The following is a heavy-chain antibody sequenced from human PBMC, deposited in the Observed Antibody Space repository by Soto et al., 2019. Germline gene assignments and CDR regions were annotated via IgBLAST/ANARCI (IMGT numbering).Heavy chain of an antibody. CDR2: IYYSGST. Sequence: PSETLSLTCTVSGGSISNYYWSWIRQPPGKGLEWIGYIYYSGSTNYNSSLKSRVTISVDTSKNQFSLKLSSVTAADTAVYYCARESNARPCVDVWGKGTTVTVSS. D-gene: IGHD6-6*01. J-gene: IGHJ6*04. CDR3: ARESNARPCVDV. CDR1: GGSISNYY. V-gene: IGHV4-59*01.